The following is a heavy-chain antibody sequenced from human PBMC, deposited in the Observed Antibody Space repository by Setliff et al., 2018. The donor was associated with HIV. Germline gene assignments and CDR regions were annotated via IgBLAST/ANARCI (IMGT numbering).Heavy chain of an antibody. Sequence: PSETLSLTCAVYGGSFSGYHWNWIRQFTGKGLEWIGEINHTGNTQYNPSLKSRVTMSEETSKNQFSLKLKSVTAADTAIYFCARGKGGLVGPAEFDYWGPGTLVTVSS. CDR3: ARGKGGLVGPAEFDY. CDR1: GGSFSGYH. J-gene: IGHJ4*02. CDR2: INHTGNT. D-gene: IGHD1-26*01. V-gene: IGHV4-34*01.